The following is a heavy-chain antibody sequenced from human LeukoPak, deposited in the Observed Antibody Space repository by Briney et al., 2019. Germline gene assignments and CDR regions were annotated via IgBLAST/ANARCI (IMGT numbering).Heavy chain of an antibody. CDR3: AKDRYSIAVAGIKGYFDY. Sequence: VGSLRLSCAASGFAFRSDSMNWVRQAPGKGLGWVSAISVSVGSTYYADSVKVRFTFPRDNSKNTMYLQWNSLTAQETAGYYVAKDRYSIAVAGIKGYFDYWGKGTLVTVSS. V-gene: IGHV3-23*01. D-gene: IGHD6-19*01. CDR1: GFAFRSDS. J-gene: IGHJ4*02. CDR2: ISVSVGST.